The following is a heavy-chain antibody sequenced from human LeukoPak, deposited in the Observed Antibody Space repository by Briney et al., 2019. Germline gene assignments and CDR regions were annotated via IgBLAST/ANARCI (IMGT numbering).Heavy chain of an antibody. CDR3: ARDGSGGSLHDAFDL. V-gene: IGHV1-46*01. J-gene: IGHJ3*01. D-gene: IGHD1-26*01. Sequence: ASVKVSCKASGYTFTSYYMHWVRQAPGQGLEWMGIINPSGGSTSYAQKFQGRVTMTRDMSTSTVYMELSSLRAEDTALYYCARDGSGGSLHDAFDLWGQGTMVTVSS. CDR1: GYTFTSYY. CDR2: INPSGGST.